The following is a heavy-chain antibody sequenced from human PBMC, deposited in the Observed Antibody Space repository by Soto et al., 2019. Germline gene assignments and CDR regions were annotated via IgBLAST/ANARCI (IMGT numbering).Heavy chain of an antibody. CDR3: ARLDHTNWGSRHDY. D-gene: IGHD7-27*01. J-gene: IGHJ4*02. V-gene: IGHV1-18*01. CDR2: ISAYNGNT. Sequence: ASVNVSCKASGYTFTSYGISWVRQAPGQGLEWMGWISAYNGNTNYAQKLQGRVTMTTDTSTSTAYMELRSLRSDDTAVYYCARLDHTNWGSRHDYWGQGTLVTVSS. CDR1: GYTFTSYG.